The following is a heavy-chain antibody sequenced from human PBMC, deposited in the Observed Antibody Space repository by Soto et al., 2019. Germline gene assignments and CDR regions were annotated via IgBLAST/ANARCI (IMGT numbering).Heavy chain of an antibody. CDR3: ARVVAAKAGYYYYMDV. J-gene: IGHJ6*03. Sequence: QVQLVQSGAEVKKPGSSVKVSCKASGGTFSSYTISWVRQAPGQGLEWMGRIIPILGIANYAQKFQGRVTITADKSTSTAYMELSSLRSEDTAVYYCARVVAAKAGYYYYMDVWGKGTTVTVSS. CDR2: IIPILGIA. D-gene: IGHD2-15*01. CDR1: GGTFSSYT. V-gene: IGHV1-69*02.